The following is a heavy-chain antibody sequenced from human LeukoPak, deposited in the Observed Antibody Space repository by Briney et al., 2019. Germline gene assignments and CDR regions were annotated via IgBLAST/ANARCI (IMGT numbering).Heavy chain of an antibody. D-gene: IGHD1-26*01. J-gene: IGHJ4*02. Sequence: GGSLRLSRAASGFTFTNYWMNWVRQAPGKGLEWVANIKHDSSEKYYVDSVKGRFTISRDNSKNSLYLQMNSLRAEDTAVYYCARVGGSHYYFDYWGQGTLVTVSS. V-gene: IGHV3-7*01. CDR3: ARVGGSHYYFDY. CDR1: GFTFTNYW. CDR2: IKHDSSEK.